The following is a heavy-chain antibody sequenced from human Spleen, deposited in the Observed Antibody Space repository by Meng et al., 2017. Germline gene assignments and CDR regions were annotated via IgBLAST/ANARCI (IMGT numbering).Heavy chain of an antibody. J-gene: IGHJ4*02. CDR3: AKSLGMATIPQNLGY. D-gene: IGHD5-24*01. CDR1: GFTFSSYA. CDR2: ISGSGGST. Sequence: GESLKISCAASGFTFSSYAMSWVRQAPGKGLEWVSAISGSGGSTYYADSVKGRFTISRDNSKNTLYLQMNSLRAEDTAVYYCAKSLGMATIPQNLGYWGQGTLVTVSS. V-gene: IGHV3-23*01.